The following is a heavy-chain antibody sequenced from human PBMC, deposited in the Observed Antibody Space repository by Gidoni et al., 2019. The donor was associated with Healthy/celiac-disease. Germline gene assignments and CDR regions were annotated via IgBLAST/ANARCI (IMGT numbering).Heavy chain of an antibody. J-gene: IGHJ4*02. D-gene: IGHD4-17*01. CDR2: ISSSSSTI. V-gene: IGHV3-48*02. CDR3: ARDLSAYGDPADHFDY. Sequence: EVQLVESGGGLVQPGGSLSLPCAASGFTFSSYSMNWVRQAPGKGLEWFSYISSSSSTIYYADSVKGRFPISRYNAKNSLYLQMNSLRDEDTAVYYCARDLSAYGDPADHFDYWGQGTLVTVSS. CDR1: GFTFSSYS.